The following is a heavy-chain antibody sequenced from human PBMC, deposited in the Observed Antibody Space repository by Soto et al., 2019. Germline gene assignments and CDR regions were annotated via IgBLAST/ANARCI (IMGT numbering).Heavy chain of an antibody. CDR2: IYYSGST. CDR1: GGSISSGGYY. V-gene: IGHV4-31*03. J-gene: IGHJ4*02. CDR3: ARCGLGVGATGEHFDH. Sequence: QVQLQESGPGLVKPSQTLSLTCTVSGGSISSGGYYWSWIRQHPGKGLEWIGYIYYSGSTYYNPSLKSRVTRSVDTSTNQCSRKLSSVTAADTAVYYCARCGLGVGATGEHFDHWGQGTLVTVSS. D-gene: IGHD1-26*01.